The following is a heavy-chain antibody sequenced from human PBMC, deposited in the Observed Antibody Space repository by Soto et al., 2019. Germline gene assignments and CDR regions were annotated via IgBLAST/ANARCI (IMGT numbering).Heavy chain of an antibody. Sequence: PGGSLRLSCAASGFTFSSYAMHWVRQAPGKGLEWVAVISYDGSNKYYADSVKGRFTISRDNSKNTLYLQMNSLRAEDTAVYYCARDHYDFWSGYYSNAEYFQHWGQGTLVTVSS. CDR3: ARDHYDFWSGYYSNAEYFQH. CDR1: GFTFSSYA. CDR2: ISYDGSNK. D-gene: IGHD3-3*01. J-gene: IGHJ1*01. V-gene: IGHV3-30-3*01.